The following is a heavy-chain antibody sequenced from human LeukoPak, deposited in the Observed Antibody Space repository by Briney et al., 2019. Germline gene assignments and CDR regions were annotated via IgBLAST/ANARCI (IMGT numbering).Heavy chain of an antibody. CDR1: GYTFTSYG. CDR3: ASSAAGRDAFDI. V-gene: IGHV1-18*01. CDR2: ISAYNGNT. Sequence: ASVKVSCKASGYTFTSYGISWVRQAPGQGLEWMGWISAYNGNTNYAQKLQGRVTMTTDTSTSTAYMELRSLRSDDTAVYYCASSAAGRDAFDIWGQGTMVTVSS. D-gene: IGHD6-13*01. J-gene: IGHJ3*02.